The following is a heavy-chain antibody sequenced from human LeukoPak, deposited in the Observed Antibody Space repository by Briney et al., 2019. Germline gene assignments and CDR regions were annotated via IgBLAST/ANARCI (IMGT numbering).Heavy chain of an antibody. CDR2: TYYRSKWYN. V-gene: IGHV6-1*01. J-gene: IGHJ3*02. Sequence: SQTLSLTCAISGDSVSSNSAAWNWIRQSPSRGLEWLGRTYYRSKWYNDYAVSVKSRITINPDTSKNQFSLQLNSVTPEDTAVYYCARAKAPYSTDYYDSSGYPSGAFDIWGQGTMVTVSS. CDR1: GDSVSSNSAA. CDR3: ARAKAPYSTDYYDSSGYPSGAFDI. D-gene: IGHD3-22*01.